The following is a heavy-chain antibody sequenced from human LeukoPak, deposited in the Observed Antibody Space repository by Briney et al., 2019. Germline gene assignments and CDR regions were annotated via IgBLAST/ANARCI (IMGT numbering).Heavy chain of an antibody. Sequence: SETLSLTCAVYGGSFSGYYWSWIRQPPGKGLEWIGEINHSGSTNYNPSLKSRVTISVDTSKNQFSLKLSSVTAADTAVYYCARGIDPVQLERRLFDYWGQGTLVTVSS. CDR3: ARGIDPVQLERRLFDY. D-gene: IGHD1-1*01. CDR2: INHSGST. J-gene: IGHJ4*02. CDR1: GGSFSGYY. V-gene: IGHV4-34*01.